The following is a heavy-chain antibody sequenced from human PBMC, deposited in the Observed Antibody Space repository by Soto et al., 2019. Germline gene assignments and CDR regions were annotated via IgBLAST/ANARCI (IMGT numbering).Heavy chain of an antibody. V-gene: IGHV4-30-4*01. CDR1: GGSISSGDYY. J-gene: IGHJ4*02. CDR3: ARFPSPPTVTRNYYFDY. CDR2: IYYSGST. D-gene: IGHD5-12*01. Sequence: PSEPLSLTCTVSGGSISSGDYYWSWIRQPPGKGLEWIGYIYYSGSTYYNPSLKSRVTISVDTSKNQFSLKLSSVTAADTAVYYCARFPSPPTVTRNYYFDYWGQGTLVTAPQ.